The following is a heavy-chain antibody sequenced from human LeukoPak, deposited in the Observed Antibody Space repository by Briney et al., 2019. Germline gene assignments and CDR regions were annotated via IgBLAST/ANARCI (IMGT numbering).Heavy chain of an antibody. J-gene: IGHJ4*02. CDR2: IKSDGRWT. D-gene: IGHD5-12*01. CDR1: GFSIRGYW. V-gene: IGHV3-74*01. CDR3: VRDGDAYDFDL. Sequence: GGSLRLSCAASGFSIRGYWMRWVRHAPGKGLMWVSRIKSDGRWTNYAASVRGRFTISRDNAKNTLFLQMVGLRAEDTAIYYCVRDGDAYDFDLWGQGILVTVSS.